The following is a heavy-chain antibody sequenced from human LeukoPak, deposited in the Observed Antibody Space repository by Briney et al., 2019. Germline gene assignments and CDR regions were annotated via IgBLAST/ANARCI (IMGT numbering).Heavy chain of an antibody. V-gene: IGHV4-39*01. CDR2: IYYSGST. CDR1: GGSISSSSYY. Sequence: SETLSLTCTVSGGSISSSSYYWGWIRQPPGKGLEWIGSIYYSGSTYYNPSLKSQVTISVDTSKNQFSLKLSSVTAADTAVYFCARNYYDTKKPWDWGQGTLVTVSS. D-gene: IGHD3-22*01. CDR3: ARNYYDTKKPWD. J-gene: IGHJ4*02.